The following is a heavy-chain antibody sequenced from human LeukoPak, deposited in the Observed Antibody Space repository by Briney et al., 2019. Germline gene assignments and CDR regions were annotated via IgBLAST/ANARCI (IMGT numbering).Heavy chain of an antibody. V-gene: IGHV4-4*02. CDR3: AGIFYYDSSGLRS. CDR2: IYHSGST. J-gene: IGHJ5*02. Sequence: NTSETLSLTCAVSGGSISSSNWWSWVRQPPGKGLEWIGEIYHSGSTNYNPSLKSRVSISVDKSKNQFSLKLSSVTAADTAVYFCAGIFYYDSSGLRSWGQGTLVTVSS. CDR1: GGSISSSNW. D-gene: IGHD3-22*01.